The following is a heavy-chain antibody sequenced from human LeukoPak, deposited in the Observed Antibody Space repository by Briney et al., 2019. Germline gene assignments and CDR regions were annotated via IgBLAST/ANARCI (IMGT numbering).Heavy chain of an antibody. V-gene: IGHV3-21*01. CDR1: GFTFSSYS. D-gene: IGHD3-10*01. CDR2: ISSSSSYI. J-gene: IGHJ6*03. Sequence: GGSLRLSCAASGFTFSSYSMNWVRQAPGKGLEWVSSISSSSSYIYYADSVKGRFTISRDNAKNSLYLQMNSLRAEDTAVYYCARVGVTMVRGVLYYYYYYYYMGVWGKGTTVTVSS. CDR3: ARVGVTMVRGVLYYYYYYYYMGV.